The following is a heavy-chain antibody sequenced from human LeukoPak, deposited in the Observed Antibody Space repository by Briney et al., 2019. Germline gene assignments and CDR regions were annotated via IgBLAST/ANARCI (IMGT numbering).Heavy chain of an antibody. D-gene: IGHD2-8*01. CDR2: ISGSGGST. Sequence: GGSLRLSCAASGFTFSSYGMHWVRQAPGKGLEWVSAISGSGGSTFYADSVKGRFTISRDNSKNTLYLQMNSLRAEDTAVYYCAAPYCTNGVCFYYMDVWGKGTTVTVSS. CDR3: AAPYCTNGVCFYYMDV. CDR1: GFTFSSYG. V-gene: IGHV3-23*01. J-gene: IGHJ6*03.